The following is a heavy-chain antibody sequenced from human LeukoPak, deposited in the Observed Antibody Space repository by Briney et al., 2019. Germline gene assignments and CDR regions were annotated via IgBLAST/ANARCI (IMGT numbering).Heavy chain of an antibody. CDR1: GYTFTGYY. Sequence: GASVKVSCEASGYTFTGYYMHWVRQAPGQGLEWMGGINHNSGGTNYAQKFQGRVNMTRHKSISTAYMELSRLRSDDTAVYYCARDFYNWNDEGYFDYWGQGTLVTVSS. D-gene: IGHD1-1*01. J-gene: IGHJ4*02. CDR2: INHNSGGT. CDR3: ARDFYNWNDEGYFDY. V-gene: IGHV1-2*02.